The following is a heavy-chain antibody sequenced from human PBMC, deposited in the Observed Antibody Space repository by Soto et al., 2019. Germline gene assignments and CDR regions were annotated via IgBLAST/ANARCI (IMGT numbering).Heavy chain of an antibody. D-gene: IGHD2-21*01. V-gene: IGHV4-39*01. Sequence: QLQLQESGPGLVKPSETLSLTCTVSGDSISTNSYSWGWIRQPPGQGLEWIGLFYYSGSTHDKPSLECRLNVNIDTSTYQFSQKLHSVTDADTYVYYCVRLQAYCITPVCYGHSAMDVWGKGPTVTVSS. CDR1: GDSISTNSYS. CDR3: VRLQAYCITPVCYGHSAMDV. CDR2: FYYSGST. J-gene: IGHJ6*04.